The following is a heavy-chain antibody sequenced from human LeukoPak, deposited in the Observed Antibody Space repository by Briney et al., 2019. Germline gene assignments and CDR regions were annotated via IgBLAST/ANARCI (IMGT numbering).Heavy chain of an antibody. V-gene: IGHV4-34*01. Sequence: SETLSLTCAVYGGSFSGYYWSWIRQPPGKGLEWIGEINHSGSTNYNPSLKSRVTISVDTSKNQFSLKLSSVTAADTAVYYCARGRIMITFGGVIVRPRYFDLWGRGTLVTVSS. CDR2: INHSGST. CDR3: ARGRIMITFGGVIVRPRYFDL. CDR1: GGSFSGYY. D-gene: IGHD3-16*02. J-gene: IGHJ2*01.